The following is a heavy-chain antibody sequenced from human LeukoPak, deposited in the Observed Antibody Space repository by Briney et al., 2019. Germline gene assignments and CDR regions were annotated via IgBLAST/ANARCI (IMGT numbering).Heavy chain of an antibody. Sequence: AGGSLRLSCAASGFTFTSHWMHWVRQAPGKGLVWVSRVNNDGTDTTYADSVKGRFTISRDNSKNTLYLQMNSLRAEDTAVYYCAKDKSSGSYGTFDIWGQGTMVTVSS. CDR1: GFTFTSHW. CDR3: AKDKSSGSYGTFDI. J-gene: IGHJ3*02. D-gene: IGHD1-26*01. CDR2: VNNDGTDT. V-gene: IGHV3-74*03.